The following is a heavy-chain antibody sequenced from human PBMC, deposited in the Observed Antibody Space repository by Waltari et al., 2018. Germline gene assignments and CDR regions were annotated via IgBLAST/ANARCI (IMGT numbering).Heavy chain of an antibody. J-gene: IGHJ5*02. V-gene: IGHV4-39*01. Sequence: QLQLQESGPELVKPSETLSLTCTVSGASVSSGLYYWGWMRQPPGKGLEWIGSLHSSGGIYYNPSLKSRVTISVDASKNHFSLTLTSVTAADTAIYYCASHNNPTAWSGPVPWGQGIVVTVSS. CDR3: ASHNNPTAWSGPVP. CDR2: LHSSGGI. CDR1: GASVSSGLYY. D-gene: IGHD3-10*01.